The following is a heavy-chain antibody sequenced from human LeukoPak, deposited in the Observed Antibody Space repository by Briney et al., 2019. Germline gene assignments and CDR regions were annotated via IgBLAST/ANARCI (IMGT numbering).Heavy chain of an antibody. V-gene: IGHV3-66*01. Sequence: GGSLRLSCADAEFNVRNNYMTWVRQAPGKGLQLVSVICSDGRTYYADSVKGRFTISRDNFKSMIYFQMNRLRTEDTAVYYCARVLHKRNYDSSVYYGYWGQGTLVTVSS. J-gene: IGHJ4*02. CDR1: EFNVRNNY. CDR2: ICSDGRT. CDR3: ARVLHKRNYDSSVYYGY. D-gene: IGHD3-22*01.